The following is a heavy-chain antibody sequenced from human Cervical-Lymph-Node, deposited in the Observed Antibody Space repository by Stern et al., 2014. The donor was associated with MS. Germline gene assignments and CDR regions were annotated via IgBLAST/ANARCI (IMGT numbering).Heavy chain of an antibody. CDR3: ARRTGGGPVTRSFDY. CDR2: ILHSGNH. D-gene: IGHD3-10*01. CDR1: GGSISSSNW. V-gene: IGHV4-4*02. Sequence: QVQLQESGPGLVKPSGTLSLTCAVSGGSISSSNWWSWVRQPPGKGLEGVGEILHSGNHNYNPSLKSRVTISVAKSKNQFSLKLSSVTAADTAVYYCARRTGGGPVTRSFDYWGQGTLVTVSS. J-gene: IGHJ4*02.